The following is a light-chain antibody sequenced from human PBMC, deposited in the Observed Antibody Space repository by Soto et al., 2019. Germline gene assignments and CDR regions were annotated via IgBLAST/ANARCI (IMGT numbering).Light chain of an antibody. Sequence: QAVVTQSPSASASLGASVKLTCTLSSGHSSYAIAWHQQQPEKGPRYLMKLNSDGSHSKGDAIPDRFSGSSSGAERYLTISSLQSEDEADYYCQTWGTGTGVFGGGTKLTVL. CDR1: SGHSSYA. V-gene: IGLV4-69*01. J-gene: IGLJ3*02. CDR2: LNSDGSH. CDR3: QTWGTGTGV.